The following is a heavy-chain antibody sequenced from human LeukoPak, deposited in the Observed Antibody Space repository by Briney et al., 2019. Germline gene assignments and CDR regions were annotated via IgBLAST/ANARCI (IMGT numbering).Heavy chain of an antibody. V-gene: IGHV1-69*13. J-gene: IGHJ3*02. CDR3: ARVETGITIFGVVRSGAFDI. CDR1: GGTFSSYA. Sequence: ASVKVSCKASGGTFSSYAISWVRQAPGQGLEWMGGIIPIFGTANYAQKFRDRVTITADESTSTAYMELSSLRSEDTAVYYCARVETGITIFGVVRSGAFDIWGQGKMVTVSS. D-gene: IGHD3-3*01. CDR2: IIPIFGTA.